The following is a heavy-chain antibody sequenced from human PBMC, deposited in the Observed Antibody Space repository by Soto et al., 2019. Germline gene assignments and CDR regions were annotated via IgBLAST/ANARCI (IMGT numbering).Heavy chain of an antibody. CDR1: GFTFSGSA. CDR3: TRHPETHYDFWSGYDVWFDP. D-gene: IGHD3-3*01. J-gene: IGHJ5*02. CDR2: IRSKANSYAT. Sequence: PPGGSLRLSCAASGFTFSGSAMHWVRQASGKGLEWVGRIRSKANSYATAYAASVKGRFTISRDDSKNTAYLQMNSLKTEDTAVYYCTRHPETHYDFWSGYDVWFDPWGQGTLVTVSS. V-gene: IGHV3-73*01.